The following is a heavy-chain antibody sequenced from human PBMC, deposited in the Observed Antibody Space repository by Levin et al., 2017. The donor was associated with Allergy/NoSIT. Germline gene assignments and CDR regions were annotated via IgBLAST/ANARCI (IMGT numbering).Heavy chain of an antibody. CDR1: GFTFSSYS. V-gene: IGHV3-21*01. D-gene: IGHD5-12*01. Sequence: PGESLKISCAASGFTFSSYSMNWVRQAPGKGLEWVSSISSSSSYIYYADSVKGRFTISRDNAKNSLYLQMNSLRAEDTAVYYCARDGGRRGYSGYEPNWFDPWGQGTLVTVSS. CDR3: ARDGGRRGYSGYEPNWFDP. CDR2: ISSSSSYI. J-gene: IGHJ5*02.